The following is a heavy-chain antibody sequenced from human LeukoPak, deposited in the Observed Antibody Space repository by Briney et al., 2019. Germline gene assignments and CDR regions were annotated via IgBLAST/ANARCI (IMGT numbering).Heavy chain of an antibody. CDR2: IKQDGSEK. V-gene: IGHV3-7*01. CDR1: GFTFSNYW. J-gene: IGHJ5*01. Sequence: GGSLRPSCAASGFTFSNYWMTWVRQAPGKGLEWVAHIKQDGSEKYYVDSLKGRFTISRDNAKNSLYLHMNSLRAEDTAVYYCARPKGSDYGDYAFDCWGQGTLVTVSS. CDR3: ARPKGSDYGDYAFDC. D-gene: IGHD4-17*01.